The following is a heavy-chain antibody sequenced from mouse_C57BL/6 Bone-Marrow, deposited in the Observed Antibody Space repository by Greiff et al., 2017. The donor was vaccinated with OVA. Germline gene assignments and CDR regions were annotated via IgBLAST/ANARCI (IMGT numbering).Heavy chain of an antibody. CDR2: ISSGGDYT. CDR1: GFTFSSYA. J-gene: IGHJ4*01. V-gene: IGHV5-9-1*02. Sequence: EVKLVESGEGLVKPGGSLKLSCAASGFTFSSYAMSWVRQTPEKRLEWVAYISSGGDYTYYADTVKGRFTISRDNARNTLYLQMSSLKSEDTAMYYCTRLLDAMDYWGQGTAVTVSS. CDR3: TRLLDAMDY. D-gene: IGHD2-1*01.